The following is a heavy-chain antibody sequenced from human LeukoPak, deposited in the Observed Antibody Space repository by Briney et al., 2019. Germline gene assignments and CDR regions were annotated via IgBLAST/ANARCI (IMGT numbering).Heavy chain of an antibody. D-gene: IGHD2-21*01. V-gene: IGHV4-4*02. CDR2: IYHSGST. CDR1: GGSISSSNW. Sequence: SETLSLTCAVSGGSISSSNWWSWVRQPPGKGLEWIGEIYHSGSTNYNPSLKSRVTISVDKSKNQFSLKLSSVTAADTAVYYCATGLVRISDAFDIWGQGTMVTVSS. CDR3: ATGLVRISDAFDI. J-gene: IGHJ3*02.